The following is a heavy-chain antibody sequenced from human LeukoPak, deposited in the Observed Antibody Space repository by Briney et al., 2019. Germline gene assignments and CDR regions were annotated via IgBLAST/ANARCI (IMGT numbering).Heavy chain of an antibody. J-gene: IGHJ4*02. CDR2: IKQDGSEK. V-gene: IGHV3-7*01. Sequence: GGSLRLSCAASGFTFSSYWMSWVRQAPGKGLEWVANIKQDGSEKYYVDSVKGRFTISRDNAKNSLYLQMNSMRAEDTAVYYCARDGPILYHDYWGQGTLVTVSS. CDR1: GFTFSSYW. D-gene: IGHD2-2*02. CDR3: ARDGPILYHDY.